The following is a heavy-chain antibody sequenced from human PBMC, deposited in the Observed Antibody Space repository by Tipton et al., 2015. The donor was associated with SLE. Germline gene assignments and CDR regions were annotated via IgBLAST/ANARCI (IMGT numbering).Heavy chain of an antibody. Sequence: SLRLSCAAPGFTFGNFWMSWVRQAPGKGLEWVASIKQDGSENYYVDSVKGRFSISRDNAKNSLYLQMNNLRAGDTAVYYCARGRASTSWYFDLWGRGTLVTVSS. V-gene: IGHV3-7*01. CDR3: ARGRASTSWYFDL. J-gene: IGHJ2*01. CDR1: GFTFGNFW. CDR2: IKQDGSEN. D-gene: IGHD2-2*01.